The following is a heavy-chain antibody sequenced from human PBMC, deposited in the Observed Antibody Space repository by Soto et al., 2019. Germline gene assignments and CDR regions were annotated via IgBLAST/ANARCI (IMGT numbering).Heavy chain of an antibody. Sequence: GALRLSCAASGFTFSSYSMNWVRQAPGKGLEWVSSISSSSSYIYYADSVKGRFTISRDNAKNSLYLQMNSLRAEDTAVYYCARDHGVPAAIPRPFAYWGQGTLVTVSS. CDR2: ISSSSSYI. CDR3: ARDHGVPAAIPRPFAY. D-gene: IGHD2-2*01. CDR1: GFTFSSYS. V-gene: IGHV3-21*01. J-gene: IGHJ4*02.